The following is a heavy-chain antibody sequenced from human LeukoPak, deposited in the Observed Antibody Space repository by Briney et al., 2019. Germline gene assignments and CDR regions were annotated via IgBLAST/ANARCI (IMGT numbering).Heavy chain of an antibody. Sequence: GASVTVSCKASGYTFTSYGISWVRQAPGHGLEWMGWISAYNGNTNYAQKLQGRVTMTTDTSTSTAYMELRSLRSDDTAVYYCARGTVTTGGYYYYYMDVWGKGTTVTVSS. D-gene: IGHD4-17*01. CDR2: ISAYNGNT. J-gene: IGHJ6*03. CDR1: GYTFTSYG. CDR3: ARGTVTTGGYYYYYMDV. V-gene: IGHV1-18*01.